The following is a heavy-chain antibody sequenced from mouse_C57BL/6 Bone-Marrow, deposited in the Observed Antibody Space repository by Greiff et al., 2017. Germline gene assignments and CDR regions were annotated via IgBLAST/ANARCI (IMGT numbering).Heavy chain of an antibody. J-gene: IGHJ2*01. CDR2: IYPRSGNT. CDR3: ATPPRDYGSSLDY. Sequence: QVQLKQSGAELARPGASVKLSCKASGYTFTSYGISWVKQRTGQGLEWIGEIYPRSGNTYYNEKFKGKATRTADKSARTASMAPRRLTSEGSAVYFCATPPRDYGSSLDYWGQGTTLTVSS. CDR1: GYTFTSYG. D-gene: IGHD1-1*01. V-gene: IGHV1-81*01.